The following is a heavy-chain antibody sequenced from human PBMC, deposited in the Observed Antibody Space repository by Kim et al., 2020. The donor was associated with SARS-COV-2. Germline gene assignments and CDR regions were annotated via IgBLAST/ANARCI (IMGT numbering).Heavy chain of an antibody. J-gene: IGHJ3*02. CDR1: GHTLTEVS. V-gene: IGHV1-24*01. Sequence: ASVKVSCKVSGHTLTEVSMHWVRQAPEKGLEWMGGFDPDHGKTIYAQKFQGRVTLTEDTSTDTAYMELSSLTSEDTAVYYCTTDGGMYPGYNHDVFDIWGQGKMVTVSS. D-gene: IGHD2-2*02. CDR2: FDPDHGKT. CDR3: TTDGGMYPGYNHDVFDI.